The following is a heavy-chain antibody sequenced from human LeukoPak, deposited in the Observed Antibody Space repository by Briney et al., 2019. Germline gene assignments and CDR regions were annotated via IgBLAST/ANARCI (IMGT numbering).Heavy chain of an antibody. CDR1: GFTFSSYN. D-gene: IGHD6-6*01. J-gene: IGHJ4*02. CDR3: AREYSSSSGSVSDY. Sequence: GGSLRLSCAASGFTFSSYNMNWVRQAPGKGREWVSYISSSSSTIYYADSLKGRFTISRDNAKNSLYLQMNSLRDEDTAVYYCAREYSSSSGSVSDYWGQGTLVTVSS. CDR2: ISSSSSTI. V-gene: IGHV3-48*02.